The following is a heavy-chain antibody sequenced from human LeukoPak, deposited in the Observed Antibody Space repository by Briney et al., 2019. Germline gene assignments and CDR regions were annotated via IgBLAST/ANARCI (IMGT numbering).Heavy chain of an antibody. Sequence: GESLKISCKGSGYSFTSHWIGWVRQMPGKGLEWMGIIYPGDFDTRYSPSFQGQVTISADKSISTAYLQWSSLKASDTAMYYCARQGIQLGGFFDYWGQGTLVTVSS. V-gene: IGHV5-51*01. CDR1: GYSFTSHW. CDR2: IYPGDFDT. J-gene: IGHJ4*02. D-gene: IGHD1-1*01. CDR3: ARQGIQLGGFFDY.